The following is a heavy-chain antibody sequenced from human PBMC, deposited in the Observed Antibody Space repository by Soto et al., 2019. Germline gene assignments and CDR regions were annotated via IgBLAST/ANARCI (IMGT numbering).Heavy chain of an antibody. V-gene: IGHV3-23*01. D-gene: IGHD3-3*01. CDR3: AKGYKYYDFWSGYYEDYYYYYGMDV. Sequence: PGGSLRLSCAASGFTFSSYAMSWVRQAPGKGLEWVSAISGSGGSTYYADSVKGRFTISRDNSKNTLYLQMNSLRAEDTAVYYCAKGYKYYDFWSGYYEDYYYYYGMDVWGQGTTVTV. CDR2: ISGSGGST. J-gene: IGHJ6*02. CDR1: GFTFSSYA.